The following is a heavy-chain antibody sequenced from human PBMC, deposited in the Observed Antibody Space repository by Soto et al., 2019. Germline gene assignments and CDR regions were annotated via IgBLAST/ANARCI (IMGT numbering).Heavy chain of an antibody. D-gene: IGHD4-17*01. V-gene: IGHV4-39*01. Sequence: PSETLSLTCTVSGGSISSSSYYWGWIRQPPGKGLEWIGSIYYSGSTYYNPSLKSRVTISVDTSKNQFSLKLSSVTAADTAVYYCARLSRQDYGDYVVGFDYWGQGTLVTVSS. CDR2: IYYSGST. J-gene: IGHJ4*02. CDR1: GGSISSSSYY. CDR3: ARLSRQDYGDYVVGFDY.